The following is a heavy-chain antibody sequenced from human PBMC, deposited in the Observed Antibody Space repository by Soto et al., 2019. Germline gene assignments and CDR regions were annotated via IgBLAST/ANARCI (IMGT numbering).Heavy chain of an antibody. CDR1: GFTFSSYG. V-gene: IGHV3-30*18. D-gene: IGHD3-10*01. Sequence: GGSLRLSCAASGFTFSSYGMHWVRQAPGKGLEWVAVISYDGSNKYYADSVKGRLTISRDNSKNTLYLQMNSLRAEDTAVYYCEKSVVDYYGWGGHYVRDVWGQGTTVTVSS. CDR3: EKSVVDYYGWGGHYVRDV. J-gene: IGHJ6*02. CDR2: ISYDGSNK.